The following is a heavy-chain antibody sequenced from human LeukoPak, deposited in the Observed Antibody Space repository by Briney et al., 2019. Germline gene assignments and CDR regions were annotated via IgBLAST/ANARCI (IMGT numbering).Heavy chain of an antibody. J-gene: IGHJ4*02. V-gene: IGHV4-4*07. CDR2: IYTFGIT. CDR1: GGSISSSY. D-gene: IGHD3-10*01. CDR3: AIISVIGLYFDF. Sequence: SETLSLTCTVSGGSISSSYWSWIRQPAGKGLEWIGHIYTFGITNYIPSLKSRVTISVDTSKNQFSLKLSSVTAADTAVYYCAIISVIGLYFDFWGQGTLVTVSS.